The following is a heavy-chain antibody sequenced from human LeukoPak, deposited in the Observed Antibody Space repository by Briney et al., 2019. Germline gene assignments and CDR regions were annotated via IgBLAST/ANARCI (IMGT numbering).Heavy chain of an antibody. CDR1: GCSFTVYH. CDR2: VNPKTGGT. CDR3: AREFSSKLEWLAYVTGDDAFDV. J-gene: IGHJ3*01. Sequence: ASVTVSFTASGCSFTVYHLHWVRQAPRQGLEWMGWVNPKTGGTNYARKFQGRVTMTRDTSINTVNMELSRLTSDDTAVYYCAREFSSKLEWLAYVTGDDAFDVWGQGTMITVS. D-gene: IGHD3-3*01. V-gene: IGHV1-2*02.